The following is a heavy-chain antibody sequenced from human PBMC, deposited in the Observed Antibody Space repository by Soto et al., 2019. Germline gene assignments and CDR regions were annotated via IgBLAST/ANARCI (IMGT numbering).Heavy chain of an antibody. CDR1: GYTFTSYA. CDR3: ARTRGYCISTSCPNWFDP. V-gene: IGHV1-3*01. J-gene: IGHJ5*02. CDR2: INAGNGNT. Sequence: ASVKVSCKASGYTFTSYAMHWVRQAPGQRLEWMGWINAGNGNTKYSQKFQGRVTITRDTSASTAYMELSSLRSEDTAVYYCARTRGYCISTSCPNWFDPWGQGTLVTVSS. D-gene: IGHD2-2*01.